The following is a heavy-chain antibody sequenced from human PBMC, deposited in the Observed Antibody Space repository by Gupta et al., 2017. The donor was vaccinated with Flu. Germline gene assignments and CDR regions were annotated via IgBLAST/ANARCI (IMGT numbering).Heavy chain of an antibody. V-gene: IGHV3-64D*06. J-gene: IGHJ4*02. CDR2: ISSNGGST. D-gene: IGHD3-10*01. Sequence: VRQAPGKGLEYVSAISSNGGSTYYADSVKGRFTISRDNSKNTLYLQMSSLRAEDTAVYYCVKVPPWIGFTYYYGSGSYGSDYWGQGTLVTVSS. CDR3: VKVPPWIGFTYYYGSGSYGSDY.